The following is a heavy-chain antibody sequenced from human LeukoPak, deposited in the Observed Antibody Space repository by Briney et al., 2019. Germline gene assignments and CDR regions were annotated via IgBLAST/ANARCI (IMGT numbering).Heavy chain of an antibody. CDR1: GYTFTGYY. CDR2: INPNSGGT. Sequence: GASMKVSCKASGYTFTGYYMHWVRQAPGQGLEWMGWINPNSGGTNYAQKFQGRVTMTRDTSISTAHMELSRLRSDDTAVYCCARWEESSDWGQGTLVTVSS. D-gene: IGHD1-26*01. CDR3: ARWEESSD. J-gene: IGHJ4*02. V-gene: IGHV1-2*02.